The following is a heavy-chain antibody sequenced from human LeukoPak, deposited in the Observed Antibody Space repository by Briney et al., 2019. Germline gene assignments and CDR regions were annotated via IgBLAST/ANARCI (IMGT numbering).Heavy chain of an antibody. D-gene: IGHD3-22*01. CDR1: GYSFTSYW. CDR2: IYPGDSDT. V-gene: IGHV5-51*01. J-gene: IGHJ4*02. CDR3: ARLNLKANYYDSSGYFDY. Sequence: GESLKISCKGSGYSFTSYWIGWVRQMPGKGLEWMGIIYPGDSDTRYSPSFQGQVTISADKSISTAYLQWSSLKASDTAMYYCARLNLKANYYDSSGYFDYWGQGTLVTVSS.